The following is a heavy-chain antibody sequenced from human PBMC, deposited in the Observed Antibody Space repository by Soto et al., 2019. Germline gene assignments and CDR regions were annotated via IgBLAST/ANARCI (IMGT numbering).Heavy chain of an antibody. CDR1: GGSISSTSYY. V-gene: IGHV4-39*01. J-gene: IGHJ4*02. D-gene: IGHD3-10*01. Sequence: QLQLQESGPGLVKPSETLSLTCTVSGGSISSTSYYWVWIRQPPGKGLEWIGSFYYSGSTYYNPSRKTRVPISVDRSEHQFSRTLSYVTAADTAVYYCARQVVDGTVAGTGSFDYWGQGALVTVSS. CDR3: ARQVVDGTVAGTGSFDY. CDR2: FYYSGST.